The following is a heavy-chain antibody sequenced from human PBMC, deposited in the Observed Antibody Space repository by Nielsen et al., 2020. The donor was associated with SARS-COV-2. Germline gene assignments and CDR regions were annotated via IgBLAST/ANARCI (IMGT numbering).Heavy chain of an antibody. CDR3: AKARATIFGLVMSYDMDV. CDR2: INPYSGGT. J-gene: IGHJ6*02. CDR1: GYTFTDYY. V-gene: IGHV1-2*06. D-gene: IGHD3/OR15-3a*01. Sequence: ASVKVSCKASGYTFTDYYIHRVRQAPRQGPEWMGRINPYSGGTNYAQKSQGTVTMTRDASISTVYMELTSDDTAVYYCAKARATIFGLVMSYDMDVWGQGTRVAVS.